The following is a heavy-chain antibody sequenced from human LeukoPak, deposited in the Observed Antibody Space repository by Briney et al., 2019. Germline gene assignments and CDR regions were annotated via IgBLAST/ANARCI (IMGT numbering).Heavy chain of an antibody. V-gene: IGHV3-30-3*01. CDR2: ISYDGSNK. CDR1: GFTFSSYA. D-gene: IGHD6-6*01. J-gene: IGHJ4*02. Sequence: GRSLRLSCAASGFTFSSYAMHWVRQAPGKGLEWVAVISYDGSNKYYADSVKGRFTISRDNSKKTLYLQMNSLRAEDTAVYYCAREIAARRDYFDYWGQGTLVTVSS. CDR3: AREIAARRDYFDY.